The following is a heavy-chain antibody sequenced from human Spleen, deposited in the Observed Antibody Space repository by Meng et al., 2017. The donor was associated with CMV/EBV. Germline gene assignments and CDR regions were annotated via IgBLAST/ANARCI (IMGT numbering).Heavy chain of an antibody. CDR3: ARAFGVVVPAASFDY. CDR2: MNPNSGGT. V-gene: IGHV1-2*02. Sequence: SGSPFPGYYMHWVRQAPGQGLEWMGWMNPNSGGTNYAQKFQGRVTMTRDTSISTAYMELSRLRSDDTAVYYCARAFGVVVPAASFDYWGQGTLVTVSS. J-gene: IGHJ4*02. D-gene: IGHD2-2*01. CDR1: GSPFPGYY.